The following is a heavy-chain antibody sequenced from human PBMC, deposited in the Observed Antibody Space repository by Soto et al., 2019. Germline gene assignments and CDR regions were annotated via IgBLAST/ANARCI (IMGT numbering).Heavy chain of an antibody. J-gene: IGHJ4*02. CDR3: AQRESSGSFDY. Sequence: EVQLLESGGGLVQPGGSLRLSCAASGFTFSSYAMSWVRQAPGKGLEWVSAISGSGGSTYYADSVKGRFTISRDNSKNKLYLQMNSLRAEDTAVYYFAQRESSGSFDYWGQGTLVTVSS. D-gene: IGHD3-22*01. V-gene: IGHV3-23*01. CDR2: ISGSGGST. CDR1: GFTFSSYA.